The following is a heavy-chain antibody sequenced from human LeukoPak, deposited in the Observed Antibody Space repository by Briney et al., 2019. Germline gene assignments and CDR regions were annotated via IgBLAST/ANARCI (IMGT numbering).Heavy chain of an antibody. D-gene: IGHD5-18*01. CDR2: IYYSGST. CDR1: GGSISGSSYY. Sequence: SETLSLTCTVSGGSISGSSYYWGWIRQPPGKGLEWIGSIYYSGSTYYNPSLKSRVTISVDTSKNQFSLKLSSVTAADTAVYYCARHGYSREKSDYWGQGTLVTVSS. CDR3: ARHGYSREKSDY. J-gene: IGHJ4*02. V-gene: IGHV4-39*01.